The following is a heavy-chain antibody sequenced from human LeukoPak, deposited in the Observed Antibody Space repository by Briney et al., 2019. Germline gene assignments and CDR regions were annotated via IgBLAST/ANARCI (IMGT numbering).Heavy chain of an antibody. Sequence: ASVKVSCKASGYTFTGYYMHWVRQAPGQGLEWMGWINPNSGGTNYAQKFQGRVTMTRDTSISTAYMELSRLRSDDTAVYYCARDVLSVRDYYYYGMDAWGQGTTVTVSS. CDR3: ARDVLSVRDYYYYGMDA. CDR2: INPNSGGT. CDR1: GYTFTGYY. V-gene: IGHV1-2*02. D-gene: IGHD2/OR15-2a*01. J-gene: IGHJ6*02.